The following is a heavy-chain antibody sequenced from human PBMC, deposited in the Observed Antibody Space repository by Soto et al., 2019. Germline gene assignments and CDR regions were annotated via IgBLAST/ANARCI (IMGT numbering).Heavy chain of an antibody. V-gene: IGHV2-5*02. D-gene: IGHD3-10*01. CDR3: AHRRYYYGSGDLFDY. CDR1: GFSLSTTGVS. J-gene: IGHJ4*02. Sequence: QITLKGSGPTLVKPTQTLTLTCTISGFSLSTTGVSVGWIRQPPGKALEWLALIYWDDDKRYSPSLKSRLTITKDTYKKQVVLTMTNMDPVDTATYYFAHRRYYYGSGDLFDYWGQGTLVTVSS. CDR2: IYWDDDK.